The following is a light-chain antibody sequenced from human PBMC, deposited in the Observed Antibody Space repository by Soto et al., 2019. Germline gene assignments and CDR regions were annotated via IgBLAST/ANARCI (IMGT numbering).Light chain of an antibody. CDR2: WAS. V-gene: IGKV4-1*01. Sequence: DIVMTQSPDSLTVSLGERATINCKSSQSVLYSSKNNNNLAWYQHKPGQPPKVLIYWASTRESGVPDRFSGSGSGTDFTLTISNLQAEDVAVYYCQLGLTFGGGTKVEIK. CDR1: QSVLYSSKNNNN. CDR3: QLGLT. J-gene: IGKJ4*01.